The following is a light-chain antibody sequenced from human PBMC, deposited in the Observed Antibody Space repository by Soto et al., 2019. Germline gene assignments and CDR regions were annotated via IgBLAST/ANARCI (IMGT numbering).Light chain of an antibody. CDR1: QSISSY. V-gene: IGKV1-39*01. J-gene: IGKJ1*01. CDR2: AAS. Sequence: DITMTQSPSSLSASVGDRVTITCRARQSISSYLNWYQQKPGKDPKLLISAASSLQSGVPSRFSGSGSGTDFTLTISSLQPEDFATYYCQQSYGTSSTCGQGTKVEIK. CDR3: QQSYGTSST.